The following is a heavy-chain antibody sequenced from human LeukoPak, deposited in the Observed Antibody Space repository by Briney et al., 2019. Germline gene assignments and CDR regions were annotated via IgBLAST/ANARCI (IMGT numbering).Heavy chain of an antibody. D-gene: IGHD3-22*01. CDR3: ARVVHPYDYESSGLTYDAFDI. V-gene: IGHV7-4-1*02. CDR1: GYSFSIYY. Sequence: ASVKVSCKASGYSFSIYYMHFVRQAPGQGLEWLGWINTNTGNPTYAQGFTGRFVFSLDTSVNTAYLQISSLKAEDTAVYYCARVVHPYDYESSGLTYDAFDIWGQGTMVTVSS. CDR2: INTNTGNP. J-gene: IGHJ3*02.